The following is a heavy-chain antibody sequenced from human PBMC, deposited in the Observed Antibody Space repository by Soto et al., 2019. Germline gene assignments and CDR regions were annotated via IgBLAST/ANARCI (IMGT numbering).Heavy chain of an antibody. CDR1: GFSLSNARMG. V-gene: IGHV2-26*01. CDR2: IFSNDEK. Sequence: SGPTLVNPTETLTLTCTVSGFSLSNARMGVSWIRQPPGKALEWLAHIFSNDEKSYSTSLKSRLTISKDTSKSQVVLTMTNMDPVDTATYYCARIGGTIFGVVTPYNWFDPWGQGTLVTVSS. J-gene: IGHJ5*02. CDR3: ARIGGTIFGVVTPYNWFDP. D-gene: IGHD3-3*01.